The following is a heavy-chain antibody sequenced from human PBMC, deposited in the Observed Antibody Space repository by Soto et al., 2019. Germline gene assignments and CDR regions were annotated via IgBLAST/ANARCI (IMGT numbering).Heavy chain of an antibody. V-gene: IGHV4-38-2*02. J-gene: IGHJ4*02. D-gene: IGHD6-19*01. CDR3: AGGPGSAWAHYCEY. CDR1: AYSLTSGYY. Sequence: GTLALTCTVYAYSLTSGYYWGCIRQPPGNGLAWTWSFLPSGTSSYTPSLRSLVTISVYTSKNQCSLNLNSVTAADTPVYSCAGGPGSAWAHYCEYWHQETLVAVSS. CDR2: FLPSGTS.